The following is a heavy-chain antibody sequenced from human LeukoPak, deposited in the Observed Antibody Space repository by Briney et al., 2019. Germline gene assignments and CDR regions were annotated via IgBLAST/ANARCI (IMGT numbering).Heavy chain of an antibody. D-gene: IGHD3-10*01. Sequence: AGGSLRLSCAASGFTFSGYGMHWVREATGKGLEWVAVIWYDGSNKYYTDSAKGRFTISRDNSKNTLYLQMNSLRVEDTAVYYCARWGSGKSFDYWGQGTLVTVSS. CDR1: GFTFSGYG. V-gene: IGHV3-33*01. CDR3: ARWGSGKSFDY. CDR2: IWYDGSNK. J-gene: IGHJ4*02.